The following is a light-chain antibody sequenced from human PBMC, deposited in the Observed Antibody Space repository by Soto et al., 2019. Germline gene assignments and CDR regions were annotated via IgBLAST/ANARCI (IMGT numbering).Light chain of an antibody. CDR3: QQRTNWLFT. Sequence: EIVLTQSPPTLSLSPGERATLSCRASQSVGTYLAWYQHKPGQAPRLLIYDAFNRATGIPTRFSGSGSGTYFTLTISSLEPEDFAVYYCQQRTNWLFTFGPGTRVDIK. J-gene: IGKJ3*01. V-gene: IGKV3-11*01. CDR2: DAF. CDR1: QSVGTY.